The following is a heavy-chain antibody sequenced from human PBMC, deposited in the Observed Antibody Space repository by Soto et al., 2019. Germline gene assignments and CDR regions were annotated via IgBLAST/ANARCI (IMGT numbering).Heavy chain of an antibody. V-gene: IGHV1-69*13. Sequence: SVKVSCKASGGTFSSYATSWVRQAPGQGLEWMGGIIPIFGTANYAQKFQGRVTITADESTSTAYMELSSLRSEDTAVYYCARQLGYCSGGSCPSYYYYGMDVWGQGTTVTSP. J-gene: IGHJ6*02. D-gene: IGHD2-15*01. CDR2: IIPIFGTA. CDR1: GGTFSSYA. CDR3: ARQLGYCSGGSCPSYYYYGMDV.